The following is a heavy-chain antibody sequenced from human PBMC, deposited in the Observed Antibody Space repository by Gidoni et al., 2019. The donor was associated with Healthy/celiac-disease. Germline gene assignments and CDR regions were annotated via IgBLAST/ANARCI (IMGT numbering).Heavy chain of an antibody. CDR3: ARGPWDYYFDY. Sequence: QVQLHESVLGLVKPSEHLSLTCTASGGSISSYYWSWIRQPPGKGLEWIGYIDYSGSTNYNPSLKSRVTISVDTSKNQFSLKLSSVTAADTAVYYCARGPWDYYFDYWGQGTLVTVSS. V-gene: IGHV4-59*01. J-gene: IGHJ4*02. D-gene: IGHD1-26*01. CDR1: GGSISSYY. CDR2: IDYSGST.